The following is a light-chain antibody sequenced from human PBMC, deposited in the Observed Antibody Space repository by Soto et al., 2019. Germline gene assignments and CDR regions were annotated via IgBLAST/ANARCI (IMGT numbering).Light chain of an antibody. V-gene: IGKV1-12*01. Sequence: IQMTQSPSSLSASIGDRVTITCRASQGIGVRLAWFQQKPGKAPQYLIQSASTLASGVPSRFSGSGSGTDFILTINNLQSEDVATYYCLQVNSFPRTFGQGTKVDIK. CDR3: LQVNSFPRT. CDR2: SAS. J-gene: IGKJ1*01. CDR1: QGIGVR.